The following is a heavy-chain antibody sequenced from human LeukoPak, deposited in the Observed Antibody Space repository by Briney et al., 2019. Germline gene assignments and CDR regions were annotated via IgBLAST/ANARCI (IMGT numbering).Heavy chain of an antibody. D-gene: IGHD6-19*01. CDR3: ARVPPAPLSPIAVATNYFDY. J-gene: IGHJ4*02. Sequence: ASVKVSCKASRYTFTSYYMHWVRQAPGQGLEWMGIINPSGGSTSYAQKFQGRVTMTRDTSTSTVYMELSSLRSEDTAVYYCARVPPAPLSPIAVATNYFDYWGQGTLVTVSS. CDR2: INPSGGST. CDR1: RYTFTSYY. V-gene: IGHV1-46*03.